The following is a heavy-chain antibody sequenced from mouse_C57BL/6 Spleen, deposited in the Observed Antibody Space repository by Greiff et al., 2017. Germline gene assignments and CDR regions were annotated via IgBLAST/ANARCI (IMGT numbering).Heavy chain of an antibody. J-gene: IGHJ1*03. CDR2: IYPSDSEN. D-gene: IGHD1-1*01. CDR1: GYTFTSSW. Sequence: VQLQQPGAELVRPGSSVKLSCKASGYTFTSSWMDWVKQRPGQGLEWIGNIYPSDSENHYNQKFKDKATLTVDKSSSTAYMQLSSLTSEDSAVYYCARGNYGSSYWYFDVWGTGTTVTVSS. V-gene: IGHV1-61*01. CDR3: ARGNYGSSYWYFDV.